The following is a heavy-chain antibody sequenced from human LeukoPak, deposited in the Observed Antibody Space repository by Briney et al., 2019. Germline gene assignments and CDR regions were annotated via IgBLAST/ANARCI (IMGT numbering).Heavy chain of an antibody. V-gene: IGHV4-39*07. D-gene: IGHD6-6*01. Sequence: SETLSLTCTVSGGSISSSSYYWGWIRQPPGKGLEWIGSIYYSGSTYYNPSLKSRVTISVDTSKNQFSLKLSSVTAADTAVYYCARAPSSSSSTWFDPWGQGTLVTVSS. J-gene: IGHJ5*02. CDR2: IYYSGST. CDR3: ARAPSSSSSTWFDP. CDR1: GGSISSSSYY.